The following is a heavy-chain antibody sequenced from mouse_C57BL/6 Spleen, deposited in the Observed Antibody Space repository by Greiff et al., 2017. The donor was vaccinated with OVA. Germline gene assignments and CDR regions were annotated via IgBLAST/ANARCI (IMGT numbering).Heavy chain of an antibody. CDR3: ARYGNLWYFDV. V-gene: IGHV1-63*01. D-gene: IGHD1-1*01. CDR1: GYTFTNYW. CDR2: IYPGGGYT. J-gene: IGHJ1*03. Sequence: QVQLQQSGAELVRPGTSVKMSCKASGYTFTNYWIGWAKQRPGHGLEWIGDIYPGGGYTNYNEKFKGKATLTADKSSSTAYMQFSSLTSEDSAIYYCARYGNLWYFDVWGTGTTVTVSS.